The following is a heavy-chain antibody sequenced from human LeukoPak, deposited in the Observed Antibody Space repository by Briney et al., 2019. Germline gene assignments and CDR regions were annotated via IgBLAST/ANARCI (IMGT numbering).Heavy chain of an antibody. D-gene: IGHD3-10*01. V-gene: IGHV4-4*07. Sequence: SETLSLTCTVSGGSISDYPWSWIRQPAGKGLEWIGRIYGSGSTNYSPSLKSRVTMSVDMSKTQFSLKLSSVTAADTAVYYCAREKMSLVRGVTHNWFDPWGQGTLVTVSS. CDR2: IYGSGST. CDR1: GGSISDYP. J-gene: IGHJ5*02. CDR3: AREKMSLVRGVTHNWFDP.